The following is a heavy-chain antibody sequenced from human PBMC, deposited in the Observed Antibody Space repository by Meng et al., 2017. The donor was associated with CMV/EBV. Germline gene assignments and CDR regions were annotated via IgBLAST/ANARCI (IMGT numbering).Heavy chain of an antibody. CDR2: INHSGST. CDR1: GGSFSGYY. J-gene: IGHJ6*02. D-gene: IGHD6-6*01. V-gene: IGHV4-34*01. CDR3: ARDRWVSSSGYYYGMDV. Sequence: SETLSLTCAVYGGSFSGYYWSWIRQPPGKGLEWIGEINHSGSTNYNPSLKSRVTISVDTSKNQCSLKLSSVTAADTAVYYCARDRWVSSSGYYYGMDVWGQGTTVTVSS.